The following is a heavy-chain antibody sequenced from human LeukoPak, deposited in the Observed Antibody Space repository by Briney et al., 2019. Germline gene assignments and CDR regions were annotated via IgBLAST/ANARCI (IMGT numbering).Heavy chain of an antibody. J-gene: IGHJ6*03. CDR2: INPNSGGT. V-gene: IGHV1-2*02. CDR3: ARKGWYSSSWYYYYYMDV. Sequence: ASVKVSCKASGYTFTGYYMHWVRQAPGQGLEWMGWINPNSGGTKYAQKFQGRVTMTRDTSISTAYMELSSLRSEDTAVYYCARKGWYSSSWYYYYYMDVWGKGTTVTISS. D-gene: IGHD6-13*01. CDR1: GYTFTGYY.